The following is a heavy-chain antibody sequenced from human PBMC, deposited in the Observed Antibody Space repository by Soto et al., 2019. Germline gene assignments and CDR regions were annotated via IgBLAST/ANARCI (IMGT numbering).Heavy chain of an antibody. Sequence: QVQLQESGPGLVQPSDTLSLTCTVSDGSISTYFWTWIRQPPGKGLEWIGHIYHSGTADYNPSLKSRVAMSVDTSKNQFSLNLTSVTAADTATYYCARGKYCSGGSCERFDPWGQGALVTVSS. D-gene: IGHD2-15*01. CDR2: IYHSGTA. J-gene: IGHJ5*02. CDR3: ARGKYCSGGSCERFDP. CDR1: DGSISTYF. V-gene: IGHV4-59*01.